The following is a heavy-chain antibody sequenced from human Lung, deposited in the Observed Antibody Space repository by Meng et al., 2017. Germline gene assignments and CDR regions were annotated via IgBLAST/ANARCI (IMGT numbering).Heavy chain of an antibody. D-gene: IGHD4-17*01. CDR2: ITGDGSST. J-gene: IGHJ4*02. CDR1: GFTFSTHR. CDR3: ARGGVTTDD. V-gene: IGHV3-74*01. Sequence: EVQLVESGEGLVQPGGSLRLSCAASGFTFSTHRMHWVRQAPGKGLEWVSRITGDGSSTIYADSVQGRFTMSRDNAKNTLSLQMNSLRAEDTAVYYCARGGVTTDDWGQGTLVTVSS.